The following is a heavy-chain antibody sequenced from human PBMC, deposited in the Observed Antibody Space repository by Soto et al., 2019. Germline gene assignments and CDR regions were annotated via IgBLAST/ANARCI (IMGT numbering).Heavy chain of an antibody. D-gene: IGHD3-16*02. CDR2: INYSGST. J-gene: IGHJ4*02. Sequence: QVKLQESGPGLVKPSETLSLTCTVSGGSISSYYWSWIRQPPGKGLEWIAYINYSGSTNYNPSLKSRVAISGDTSKNQFSLKLSSVTAADTAVYYCARTVIGGFDYWGQGTLVTVSS. V-gene: IGHV4-59*01. CDR3: ARTVIGGFDY. CDR1: GGSISSYY.